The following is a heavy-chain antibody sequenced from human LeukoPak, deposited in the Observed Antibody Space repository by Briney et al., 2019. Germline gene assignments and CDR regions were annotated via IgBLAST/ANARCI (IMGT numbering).Heavy chain of an antibody. Sequence: ASVKVSCKASGYTFTSYGISWVRQAPGQGLEWMGWISAYNGNTNYAQKLQGRVTMTTDTSTSTAYMELRSLRSDDTAVYYRAREANREWLETQDYWGQGTLVTVSS. CDR3: AREANREWLETQDY. CDR1: GYTFTSYG. D-gene: IGHD6-19*01. CDR2: ISAYNGNT. J-gene: IGHJ4*02. V-gene: IGHV1-18*01.